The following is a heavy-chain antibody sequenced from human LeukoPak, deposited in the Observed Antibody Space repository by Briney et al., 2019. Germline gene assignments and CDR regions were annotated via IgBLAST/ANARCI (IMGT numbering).Heavy chain of an antibody. CDR2: ISGSGGST. CDR1: GLTFSSYA. Sequence: GGSLRLSCAASGLTFSSYAMSWVGQAPGKGLEWVSAISGSGGSTYYADSVKGRFTISRDNSKNTLYLQMNSLRAEDTAVYYCAKVDDSSGYYFYYFDYWGQGTLVTVSS. CDR3: AKVDDSSGYYFYYFDY. V-gene: IGHV3-23*01. J-gene: IGHJ4*02. D-gene: IGHD3-22*01.